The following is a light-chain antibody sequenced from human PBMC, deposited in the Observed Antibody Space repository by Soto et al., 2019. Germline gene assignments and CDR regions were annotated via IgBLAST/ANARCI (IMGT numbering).Light chain of an antibody. CDR2: KAS. Sequence: DIQMTQSPSTLSASVGDRVTITCRASQSISSWLAWYQQKPGKTPKLLFYKASSLESGVPSRFSGSGSGTEFTLTISSLQPDDFATYYCQQYSSYPLTFGGGTTVEIK. V-gene: IGKV1-5*03. CDR3: QQYSSYPLT. CDR1: QSISSW. J-gene: IGKJ4*01.